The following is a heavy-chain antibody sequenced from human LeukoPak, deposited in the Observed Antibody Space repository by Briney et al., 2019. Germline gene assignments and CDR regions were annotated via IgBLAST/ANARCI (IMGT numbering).Heavy chain of an antibody. CDR3: AREKYYYGSSGHHSGWFDP. CDR2: IYYSGST. J-gene: IGHJ5*02. V-gene: IGHV4-59*01. Sequence: SETLSLTCTVSGGSISSYYWSWIRQPPGKGLEWIGYIYYSGSTNYNPSLKSRVTISVDTSKNQFSLKLSSVTAADTAVYYCAREKYYYGSSGHHSGWFDPWGQGTLVTVSS. CDR1: GGSISSYY. D-gene: IGHD3-22*01.